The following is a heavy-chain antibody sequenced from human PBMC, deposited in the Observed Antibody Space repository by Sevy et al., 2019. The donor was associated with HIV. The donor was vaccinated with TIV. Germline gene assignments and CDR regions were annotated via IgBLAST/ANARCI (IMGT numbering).Heavy chain of an antibody. D-gene: IGHD3-10*01. CDR1: GGSISSGTYY. Sequence: SETLSLTCTVSGGSISSGTYYWTWIRQPAGKGLEWIGRIYTSGITNYNPSLKSRVTISLDTSKNQFSLNLSSVTAADTAVYYCARYYYGSWKYYFDYWGQGTLVTVSS. CDR3: ARYYYGSWKYYFDY. J-gene: IGHJ4*02. V-gene: IGHV4-61*02. CDR2: IYTSGIT.